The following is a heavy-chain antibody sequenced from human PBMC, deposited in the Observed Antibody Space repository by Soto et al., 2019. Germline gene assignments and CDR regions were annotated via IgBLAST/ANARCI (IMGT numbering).Heavy chain of an antibody. J-gene: IGHJ5*02. V-gene: IGHV2-5*01. Sequence: SGPTLVNPTQTLRLTCAFSGFSLSASGASVGWIRQPPGKALEWLAHIYWNDDKRYSPSLRSRLTISRDTSKNQVVLTFTNMDPADTGTYYCVHRLDVPGLAFDPWGQGTLVTVSS. CDR1: GFSLSASGAS. D-gene: IGHD3-10*02. CDR3: VHRLDVPGLAFDP. CDR2: IYWNDDK.